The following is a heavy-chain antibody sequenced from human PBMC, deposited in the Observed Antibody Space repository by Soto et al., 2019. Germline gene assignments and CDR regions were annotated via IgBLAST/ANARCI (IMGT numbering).Heavy chain of an antibody. J-gene: IGHJ6*03. Sequence: SVKVSCKASGFTFTSSAMQWVRQARRQHLEWIGWIVVGSGNTNYAQKFQERVTITRDMSTSTAYMELSSLRSEDTAVYYCAADSRGVSGQLAGYYYYYMDVWGKGTTVTVSS. V-gene: IGHV1-58*02. CDR1: GFTFTSSA. CDR3: AADSRGVSGQLAGYYYYYMDV. D-gene: IGHD6-6*01. CDR2: IVVGSGNT.